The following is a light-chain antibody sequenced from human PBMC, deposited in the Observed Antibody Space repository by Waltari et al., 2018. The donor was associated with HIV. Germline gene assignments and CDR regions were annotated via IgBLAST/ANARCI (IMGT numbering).Light chain of an antibody. CDR2: AVT. CDR3: SSYTRSISVI. J-gene: IGLJ2*01. CDR1: SDDVGGYNH. V-gene: IGLV2-14*01. Sequence: QSALTQPASVSGSPGQSITITCTGTSDDVGGYNHVAWYQQKIDSPPKLIIAAVTHRASGVSGRFSGSKSGNTASLTITGLRPDDEAVYFCSSYTRSISVIFGGGTRLIV.